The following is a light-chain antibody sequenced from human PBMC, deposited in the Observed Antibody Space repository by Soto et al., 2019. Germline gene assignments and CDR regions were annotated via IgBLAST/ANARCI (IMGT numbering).Light chain of an antibody. CDR2: GAS. J-gene: IGKJ4*01. V-gene: IGKV3-15*01. CDR1: QSVSSN. CDR3: QQYGNVPLT. Sequence: EIVMTQSPATLSVSPGERVTLSCRASQSVSSNLAWYQQKHGQAPRLLIHGASTRATGVPAWFSGSGSGTDYTLTISSLQFEDFAVYYCQQYGNVPLTFGGGTKVDIK.